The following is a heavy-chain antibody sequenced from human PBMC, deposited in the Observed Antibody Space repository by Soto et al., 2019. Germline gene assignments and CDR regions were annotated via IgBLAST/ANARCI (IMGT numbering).Heavy chain of an antibody. CDR1: GFTFDYYA. CDR3: AKGGSARDYYYGMDV. CDR2: ISWNSGSI. V-gene: IGHV3-9*01. J-gene: IGHJ6*02. D-gene: IGHD2-15*01. Sequence: PGGSLRLSCAASGFTFDYYAMHWVRQAPGKGLEWVSGISWNSGSIGYADSVKGRFTISRDNAKNSLYLQMNSLRAEDTALYYCAKGGSARDYYYGMDVWGQGTTVTVSS.